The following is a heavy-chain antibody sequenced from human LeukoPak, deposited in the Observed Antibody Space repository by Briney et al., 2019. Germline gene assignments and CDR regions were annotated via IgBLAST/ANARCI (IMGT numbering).Heavy chain of an antibody. CDR3: ARGIKYYYYIDV. D-gene: IGHD2-21*01. J-gene: IGHJ6*03. CDR2: IYYSGST. CDR1: GGSISSSSYY. Sequence: SSETLSLTCTVFGGSISSSSYYWGWIRQPPGKGVEWIGSIYYSGSTYYNPSLKSRVTISVDTSKNQFSLKLSSVTAADTAVYYCARGIKYYYYIDVWGKGTTVTVSS. V-gene: IGHV4-39*07.